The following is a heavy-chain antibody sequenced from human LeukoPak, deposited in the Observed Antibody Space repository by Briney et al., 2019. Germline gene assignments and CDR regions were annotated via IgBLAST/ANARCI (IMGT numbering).Heavy chain of an antibody. V-gene: IGHV3-23*01. CDR1: GFTFSSYD. CDR3: VYGDYDY. J-gene: IGHJ4*02. CDR2: ISGSGGST. Sequence: GGSLRLSCAASGFTFSSYDMSWVRQAPGTGLEWVSAISGSGGSTSYADSVKGRFTISRDNSKNTLYLQMNSLGAEDTAVYYCVYGDYDYWGQGTLVTVS. D-gene: IGHD4-17*01.